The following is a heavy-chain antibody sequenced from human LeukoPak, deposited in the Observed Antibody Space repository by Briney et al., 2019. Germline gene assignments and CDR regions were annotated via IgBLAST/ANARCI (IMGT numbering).Heavy chain of an antibody. J-gene: IGHJ4*02. D-gene: IGHD3-10*01. CDR1: GFTFSSYA. CDR2: ISGSGGST. CDR3: AKPPRGSGADY. V-gene: IGHV3-23*01. Sequence: GGSLRLSCAASGFTFSSYAMHWVRQAPGKGLEWVSSISGSGGSTYYADSVKGRFTISRDNSKNTLYLHMNSLRAEDTAVYYCAKPPRGSGADYWGQGTLVTVSS.